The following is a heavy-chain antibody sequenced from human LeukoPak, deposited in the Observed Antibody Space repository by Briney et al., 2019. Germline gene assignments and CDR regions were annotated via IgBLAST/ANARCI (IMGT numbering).Heavy chain of an antibody. CDR1: GFTFSSYA. J-gene: IGHJ4*02. CDR3: AKAPSSGLYSFDY. V-gene: IGHV3-23*01. CDR2: ISGSGGST. Sequence: RGSLRLSCAASGFTFSSYAMSWVRQAPGKGLEWVSAISGSGGSTYYADSVKGRFTISRDNSKNTLYLQMNSLRAEDTAVYYCAKAPSSGLYSFDYWGQGTLVTVSS. D-gene: IGHD6-19*01.